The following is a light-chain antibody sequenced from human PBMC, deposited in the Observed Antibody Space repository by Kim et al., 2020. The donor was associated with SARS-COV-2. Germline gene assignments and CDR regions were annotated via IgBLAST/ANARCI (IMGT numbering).Light chain of an antibody. CDR3: QQSYSAPPT. V-gene: IGKV1-39*01. Sequence: SASVGARVTITCRTSQYISTYLNWYQQKPRKAPKLLIYAASSLQSGVPSRLSGSGSGTDFTLTINGLQPEDFATYFCQQSYSAPPTFGGGTKVDIK. CDR1: QYISTY. CDR2: AAS. J-gene: IGKJ4*01.